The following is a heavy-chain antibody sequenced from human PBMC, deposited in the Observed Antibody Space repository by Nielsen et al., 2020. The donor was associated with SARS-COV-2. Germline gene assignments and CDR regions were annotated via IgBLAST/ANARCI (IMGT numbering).Heavy chain of an antibody. J-gene: IGHJ4*02. D-gene: IGHD6-19*01. CDR3: AKVSYSSEPDY. CDR1: GFTFNHYG. Sequence: GGSLRLSCSASGFTFNHYGVNWVRQAPGKGLEWISGISWNSGSIGYADSVKGRFTISRDNAKNSLYLQMNSLRAEDTALYYCAKVSYSSEPDYWGQGTLVTVSS. V-gene: IGHV3-9*01. CDR2: ISWNSGSI.